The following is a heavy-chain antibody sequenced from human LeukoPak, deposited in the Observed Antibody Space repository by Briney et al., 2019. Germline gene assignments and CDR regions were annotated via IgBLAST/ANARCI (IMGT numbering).Heavy chain of an antibody. CDR3: ARVTWLGELVGVFDY. J-gene: IGHJ4*02. V-gene: IGHV4-4*07. D-gene: IGHD3-10*01. CDR1: GGSITRSY. CDR2: LYTSGST. Sequence: SETLSLTCTVSGGSITRSYWRWIRQPAGKGLKWIGRLYTSGSTKYNPSLKSRVTISVDRSKNQFSLKLSSVTAADTAVYYCARVTWLGELVGVFDYWGQGTLVTVSS.